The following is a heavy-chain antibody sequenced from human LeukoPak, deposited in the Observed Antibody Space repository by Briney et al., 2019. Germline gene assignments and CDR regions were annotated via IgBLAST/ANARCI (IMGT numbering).Heavy chain of an antibody. D-gene: IGHD3-9*01. J-gene: IGHJ4*02. Sequence: SETLSLTCAVYGGSFSGYYWSWIRQPPGKGLEWIGEIKHSGSTNYNPSLKSRVTISVDTSKNQFSLRLSSVTAADTAVYYCARDVPYYDILTGYPHRRGRPYYFDYWGQGTLVTVSS. CDR2: IKHSGST. V-gene: IGHV4-34*01. CDR1: GGSFSGYY. CDR3: ARDVPYYDILTGYPHRRGRPYYFDY.